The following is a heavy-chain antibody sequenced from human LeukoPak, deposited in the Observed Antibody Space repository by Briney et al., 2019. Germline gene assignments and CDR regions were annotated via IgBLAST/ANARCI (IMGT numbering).Heavy chain of an antibody. CDR1: GYTFTGCY. D-gene: IGHD7-27*01. V-gene: IGHV1-2*02. J-gene: IGHJ3*02. CDR3: ARERGLGNAFDI. CDR2: INPNSGGT. Sequence: ASVKVSCKASGYTFTGCYMHWVRQAPGQGLEWMGWINPNSGGTNYAQKFQGRVTMTRDTSISTAYMELSRLRSDDTAVYYCARERGLGNAFDIWGQGTMVTVSS.